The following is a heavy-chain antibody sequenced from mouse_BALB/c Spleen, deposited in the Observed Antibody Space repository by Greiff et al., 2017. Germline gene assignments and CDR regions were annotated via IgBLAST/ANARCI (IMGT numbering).Heavy chain of an antibody. Sequence: VQLQQSGPELMKPGASVKISCKASGYSFTSYYMHWVKQSHGKSLEWIGYIDPFNGGTSYNQKFKGKATLTVDKSSSTAYMHLSSLTSEDSAVYYCARSSYYYGSSHWYFDVWGAGTTVTVSS. V-gene: IGHV1S135*01. J-gene: IGHJ1*01. CDR3: ARSSYYYGSSHWYFDV. CDR2: IDPFNGGT. D-gene: IGHD1-1*01. CDR1: GYSFTSYY.